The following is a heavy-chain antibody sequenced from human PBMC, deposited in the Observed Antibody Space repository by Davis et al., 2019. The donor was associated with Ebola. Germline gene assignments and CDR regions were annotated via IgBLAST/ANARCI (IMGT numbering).Heavy chain of an antibody. V-gene: IGHV1-2*02. CDR1: GGTFSSYA. CDR2: INPNSGDT. CDR3: ASRRTGDAFDI. J-gene: IGHJ3*02. D-gene: IGHD1-1*01. Sequence: ASVQVSCKASGGTFSSYAISWVRQAPGQGLEWMGWINPNSGDTNYPQNFQGRVTMTRDTSISTAYMELSSLRSDDTAVYYCASRRTGDAFDIWGQGTMVTVSS.